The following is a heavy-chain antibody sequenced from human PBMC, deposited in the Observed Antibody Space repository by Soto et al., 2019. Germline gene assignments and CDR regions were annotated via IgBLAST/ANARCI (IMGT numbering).Heavy chain of an antibody. Sequence: PGGSLRLSCAASGFTFSNYAMTWVRQAPGKGLAWVSALSGSGATTFYADSVKGRFTISRDNSKNTLYLQMNSLRAEDTAVYYCAKTDYYDSSGYPYYFDYWGQGTLVTVSS. D-gene: IGHD3-22*01. CDR2: LSGSGATT. CDR1: GFTFSNYA. V-gene: IGHV3-23*01. J-gene: IGHJ4*02. CDR3: AKTDYYDSSGYPYYFDY.